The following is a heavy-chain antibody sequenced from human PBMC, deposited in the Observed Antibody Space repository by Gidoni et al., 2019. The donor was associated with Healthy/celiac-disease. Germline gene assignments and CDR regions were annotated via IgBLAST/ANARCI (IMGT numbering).Heavy chain of an antibody. CDR1: GYSISSGYY. CDR2: IYHSGST. CDR3: ARSYPGIAAAGNYNWFDP. V-gene: IGHV4-38-2*01. J-gene: IGHJ5*02. D-gene: IGHD6-13*01. Sequence: QVQLQESGPGLVKPSETLSLTCAVSGYSISSGYYWGWIRQPPGKGLEWIGSIYHSGSTYYNPSLKSRVTISVDTSKNQFSLKLSSVTAADTAVYYCARSYPGIAAAGNYNWFDPWGQGTLVTVSS.